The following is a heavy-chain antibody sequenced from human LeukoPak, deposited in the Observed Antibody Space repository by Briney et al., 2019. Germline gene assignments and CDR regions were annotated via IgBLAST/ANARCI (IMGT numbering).Heavy chain of an antibody. CDR2: IKQDGSEK. CDR3: ARPLTIFGGWEFDY. V-gene: IGHV3-7*01. J-gene: IGHJ4*02. CDR1: GFTFSSYW. D-gene: IGHD3-3*01. Sequence: GGSLRLSCAASGFTFSSYWMSWVRQAPGKGLEWVANIKQDGSEKYYVDSVKGRFTISRDNAKNSLYLQMNSLRAEDTAVYYCARPLTIFGGWEFDYWGQGTLVTVSS.